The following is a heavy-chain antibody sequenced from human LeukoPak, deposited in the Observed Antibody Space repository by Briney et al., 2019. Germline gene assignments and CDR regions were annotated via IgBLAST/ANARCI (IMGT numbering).Heavy chain of an antibody. CDR3: AKDRNGWPTNFDY. J-gene: IGHJ4*02. CDR1: GFTFSTYA. Sequence: GSLRLSCAASGFTFSTYAMNWVRQAPGKGLEWVSAISASGGTTYYADSVKGRFSISRDNSKNTLYLQMNSLRAEDTAVYYCAKDRNGWPTNFDYWGQGTLVTVSS. D-gene: IGHD6-19*01. V-gene: IGHV3-23*01. CDR2: ISASGGTT.